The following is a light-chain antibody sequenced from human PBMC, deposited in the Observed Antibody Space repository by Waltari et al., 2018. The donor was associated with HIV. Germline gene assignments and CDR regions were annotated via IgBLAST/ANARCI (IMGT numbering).Light chain of an antibody. V-gene: IGKV3-20*01. CDR3: QQYANSPRT. Sequence: EIVLTPSPGTLSSSPGERVTLSCRASKTISSSKLAWYQQRPGQAPRLVIFDASTRAIGIPDRFSGSGSGTDFALTISRLEPEDFATYYCQQYANSPRTFGQGTKVEVK. CDR2: DAS. J-gene: IGKJ1*01. CDR1: KTISSSK.